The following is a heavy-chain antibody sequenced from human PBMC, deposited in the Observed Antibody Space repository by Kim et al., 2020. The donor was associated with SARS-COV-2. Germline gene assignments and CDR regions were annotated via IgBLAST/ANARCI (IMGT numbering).Heavy chain of an antibody. Sequence: STYYADSVKGRFNISRDNSKNTLYLQMNSRRAEDTAVCYCARDLDYYGMDVWGQGTTVTVSS. J-gene: IGHJ6*02. D-gene: IGHD3-16*01. V-gene: IGHV3-53*01. CDR2: ST. CDR3: ARDLDYYGMDV.